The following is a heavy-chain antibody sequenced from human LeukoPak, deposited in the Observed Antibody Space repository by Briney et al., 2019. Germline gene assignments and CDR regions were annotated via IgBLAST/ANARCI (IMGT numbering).Heavy chain of an antibody. CDR3: ARNRGHPGGEYYYYYMDV. CDR2: IIPIFGTA. Sequence: SVKVSCKASGGTFSSYAISWVRQAPGQGLEWMGGIIPIFGTANYAQKFQGRVTITADESTSTAYMELSSLRSEDTAVYYCARNRGHPGGEYYYYYMDVGGKGTTVTVSS. V-gene: IGHV1-69*13. J-gene: IGHJ6*03. CDR1: GGTFSSYA. D-gene: IGHD3-16*01.